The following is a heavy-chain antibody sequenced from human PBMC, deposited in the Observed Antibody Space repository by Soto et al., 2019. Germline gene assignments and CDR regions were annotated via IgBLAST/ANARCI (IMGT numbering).Heavy chain of an antibody. CDR1: GGTFSSYT. CDR3: AREVDCGGDCYDDY. V-gene: IGHV1-69*04. Sequence: SVKVSCKASGGTFSSYTISWVRQAPGQGLEWMGRIIPILGIANYAQKFQGRVTITADKSTSTAYMELSSLRSEDTAVYYCAREVDCGGDCYDDYWGQGTLVTVSS. D-gene: IGHD2-21*02. J-gene: IGHJ4*02. CDR2: IIPILGIA.